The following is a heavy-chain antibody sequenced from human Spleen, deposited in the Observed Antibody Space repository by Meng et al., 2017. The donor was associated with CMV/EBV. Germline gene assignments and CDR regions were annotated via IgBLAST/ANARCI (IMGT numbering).Heavy chain of an antibody. J-gene: IGHJ4*02. V-gene: IGHV3-74*03. CDR1: GFTFSRYW. CDR3: ARDLLGDNDYVFDY. CDR2: ISHEGSRT. D-gene: IGHD4-17*01. Sequence: GGSLRLSCAASGFTFSRYWMHWVRQFPGTGLVWVSRISHEGSRTAYADSVKGRFTVSRDNTKNTIYLQMNNLRVDDTAVYFCARDLLGDNDYVFDYWGQGTLVTVSS.